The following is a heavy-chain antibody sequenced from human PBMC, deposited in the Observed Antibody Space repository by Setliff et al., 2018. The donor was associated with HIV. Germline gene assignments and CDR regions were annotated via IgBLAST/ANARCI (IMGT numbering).Heavy chain of an antibody. CDR3: ATTQDGPGGNYFDS. Sequence: ASVKVSCKVSGYTLSELSMHWVRQAPGEGLEWMGGFDPEDGETIYAEKFQGRVTMTEDTATETAYMELSSLRSEDTAVYSCATTQDGPGGNYFDSWGQGTLVTVSS. D-gene: IGHD3-16*01. CDR1: GYTLSELS. CDR2: FDPEDGET. J-gene: IGHJ4*02. V-gene: IGHV1-24*01.